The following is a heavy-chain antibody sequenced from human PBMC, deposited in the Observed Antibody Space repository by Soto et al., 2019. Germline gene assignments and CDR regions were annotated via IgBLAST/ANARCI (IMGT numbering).Heavy chain of an antibody. CDR3: AKSPTPGSPPPSFYGMDV. CDR2: IIPVLGVE. CDR1: GGSFSSYI. V-gene: IGHV1-69*02. J-gene: IGHJ6*02. Sequence: QVQLVQSGAEVKKPGSSVKVSCKASGGSFSSYIVSWVRQAPGQGLEWMGRIIPVLGVEYYAQKFQGRVTIPAKKSTGPPDLELSSRRSENTPVYYCAKSPTPGSPPPSFYGMDVWGLGTTVTVS. D-gene: IGHD7-27*01.